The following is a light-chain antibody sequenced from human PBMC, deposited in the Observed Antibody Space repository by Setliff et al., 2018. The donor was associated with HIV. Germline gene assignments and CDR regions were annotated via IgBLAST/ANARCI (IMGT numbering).Light chain of an antibody. CDR1: SSDVGAFNY. CDR3: CSYAGSYTYG. J-gene: IGLJ1*01. CDR2: DVN. V-gene: IGLV2-11*01. Sequence: QSALTQPRSVSGSPGQSVTISCTGTSSDVGAFNYVSWYQQHPGKAPKLMVYDVNKRPSGVPDRFSGSKSGNTASLTISGLQAEDEADYYCCSYAGSYTYGFGSGTKVTV.